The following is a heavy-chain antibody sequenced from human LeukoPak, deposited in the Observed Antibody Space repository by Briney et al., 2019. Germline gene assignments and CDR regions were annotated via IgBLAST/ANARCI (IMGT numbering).Heavy chain of an antibody. J-gene: IGHJ6*02. CDR1: GFTFSSYA. V-gene: IGHV3-30-3*01. CDR2: ISYDGSNK. Sequence: GGCLRLSCAASGFTFSSYAMHWVRQAPGKGLEWVAVISYDGSNKYYADSVKGRFTISRDNSKNTLYLQMNSLRAEDTAVYYCARDLASSDPYYYYYYGMDVWGQGTTVTVSS. CDR3: ARDLASSDPYYYYYYGMDV.